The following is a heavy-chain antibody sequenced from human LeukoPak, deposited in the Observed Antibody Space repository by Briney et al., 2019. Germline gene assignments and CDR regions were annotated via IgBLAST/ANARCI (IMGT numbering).Heavy chain of an antibody. CDR1: GFTFSSYA. CDR2: ISGSGGST. V-gene: IGHV3-23*01. D-gene: IGHD6-6*01. CDR3: AKDRSGAARPKYFDY. J-gene: IGHJ4*02. Sequence: GGSLGLSCAASGFTFSSYAMSWVRQAPGKRLEWVSAISGSGGSTYYADSVKGRFTISRDNSKNTLYLQMNSLRAEDTAVYYCAKDRSGAARPKYFDYWGQGTLVTVSS.